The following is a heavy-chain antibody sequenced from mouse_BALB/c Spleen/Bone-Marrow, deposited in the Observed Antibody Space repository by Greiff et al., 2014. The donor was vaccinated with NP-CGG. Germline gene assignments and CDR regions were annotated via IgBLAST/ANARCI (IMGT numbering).Heavy chain of an antibody. CDR1: GYTFTSCW. V-gene: IGHV1-87*01. J-gene: IGHJ2*01. CDR2: IYPGDGDT. D-gene: IGHD1-1*02. CDR3: ASQGDYGSFDY. Sequence: QVQLQQSGAELARPGASVKSSCKASGYTFTSCWMQWVKQRPGQGLEWIGAIYPGDGDTWYTQKFKGKATLTADKSSSTAYMQLSSVASEDSAVYYCASQGDYGSFDYWGQGTTLTVSS.